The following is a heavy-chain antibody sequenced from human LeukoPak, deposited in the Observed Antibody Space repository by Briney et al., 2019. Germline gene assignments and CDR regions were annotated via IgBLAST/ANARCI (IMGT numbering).Heavy chain of an antibody. J-gene: IGHJ4*02. CDR3: ARDSAGYSSSWGVD. D-gene: IGHD6-13*01. CDR1: GYTFTSYD. CDR2: MNPNSGNT. V-gene: IGHV1-8*01. Sequence: ASVKVSCKASGYTFTSYDINWVRQATGQGLEWMGWMNPNSGNTGYAQKFQGRVTMTTDTSTSTAYMELRSLRSDDTAVYYCARDSAGYSSSWGVDWGQGTLVTVSS.